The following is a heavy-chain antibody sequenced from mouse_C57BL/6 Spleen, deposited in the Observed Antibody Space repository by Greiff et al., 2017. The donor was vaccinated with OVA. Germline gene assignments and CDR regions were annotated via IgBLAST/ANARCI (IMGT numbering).Heavy chain of an antibody. CDR3: APDYYGSDYYAMDY. J-gene: IGHJ4*01. CDR2: ISSGSSTI. CDR1: GFTFSDYG. D-gene: IGHD1-1*01. V-gene: IGHV5-17*01. Sequence: EVKVVESGGGLVKPGGSLKLSCAASGFTFSDYGMHWVRQAPEKGLEWVAYISSGSSTIYYADTVKGRFTISRDNAKNTLFLQMTSLRSEDTAMYYCAPDYYGSDYYAMDYWGQGTSVTVSS.